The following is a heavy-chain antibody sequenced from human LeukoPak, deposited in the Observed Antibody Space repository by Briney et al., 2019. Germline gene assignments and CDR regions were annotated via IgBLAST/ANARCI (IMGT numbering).Heavy chain of an antibody. CDR1: GGSFSGYY. D-gene: IGHD6-6*01. Sequence: NPSETLSLTFAVYGGSFSGYYWSWIRQPPGKGLEWIGYIYYSGSTNYNPSLKSRVTISVDTSKNQFSLKLSSVTAADTAVYYCARVLLEYSSSSLSHWFDPWGQGTLVTVSS. V-gene: IGHV4-59*01. CDR3: ARVLLEYSSSSLSHWFDP. J-gene: IGHJ5*02. CDR2: IYYSGST.